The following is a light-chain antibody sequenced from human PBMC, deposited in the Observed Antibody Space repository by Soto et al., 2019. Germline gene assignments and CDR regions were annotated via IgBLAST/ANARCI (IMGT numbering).Light chain of an antibody. V-gene: IGKV1-39*01. CDR2: AAS. J-gene: IGKJ5*01. CDR3: QQTNSIPIT. CDR1: QTISSW. Sequence: DIQMTQSPSTLSGSVGDRFTITCRASQTISSWLAWYQQKPGKAPKLLIYAASTLQSGVPSRFSGSGSGTDFTLTISSLQPEDFATYYCQQTNSIPITFGQGTRLEIK.